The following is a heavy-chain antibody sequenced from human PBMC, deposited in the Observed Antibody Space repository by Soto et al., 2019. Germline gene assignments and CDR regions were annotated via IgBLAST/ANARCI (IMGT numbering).Heavy chain of an antibody. D-gene: IGHD3-9*01. J-gene: IGHJ2*01. CDR2: INPNSGGT. Sequence: QVQLVQSGAEVKKPGASVKVSCKASGYTFTGYYMHWVRQAPGQGLEWMGWINPNSGGTNYAQKFQGWVTMTRDTSISTACMELSRLRSDDTAVYYCARFKPPAIFCLARGYFELWGRGTLVTVSS. CDR3: ARFKPPAIFCLARGYFEL. CDR1: GYTFTGYY. V-gene: IGHV1-2*04.